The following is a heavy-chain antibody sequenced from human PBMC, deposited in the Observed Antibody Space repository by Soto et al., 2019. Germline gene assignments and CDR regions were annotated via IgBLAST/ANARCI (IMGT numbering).Heavy chain of an antibody. CDR2: ISHDGKNK. J-gene: IGHJ3*02. V-gene: IGHV3-30*03. D-gene: IGHD3-22*01. Sequence: QVQLVESGGSVIQPGKSLRLSCAASGFALSNAIIHWVRQTPGNGLEWVALISHDGKNKQYADSVKGRFTISKDDSENLLSVEVDSLRVEDSAIYYCARETHSSGYACCFDIWGQGTLVTVSS. CDR1: GFALSNAI. CDR3: ARETHSSGYACCFDI.